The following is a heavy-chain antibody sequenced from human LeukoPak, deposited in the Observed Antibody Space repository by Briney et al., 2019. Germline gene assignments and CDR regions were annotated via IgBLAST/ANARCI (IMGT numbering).Heavy chain of an antibody. D-gene: IGHD6-19*01. CDR2: INHSGST. V-gene: IGHV4-34*01. J-gene: IGHJ4*02. CDR3: ARHLGSGWYFGAYYFDY. CDR1: GGSFSGYY. Sequence: PSETLSLTCAVYGGSFSGYYWSWIRQPPGKGLEWIGEINHSGSTNYNPSLKSRVTISVATSKNQFSLKLSSVTAADTAVYYCARHLGSGWYFGAYYFDYWGQGTLVTASS.